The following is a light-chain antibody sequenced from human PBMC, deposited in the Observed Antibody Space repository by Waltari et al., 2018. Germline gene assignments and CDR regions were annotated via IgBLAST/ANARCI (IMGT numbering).Light chain of an antibody. CDR1: SSNIGSNY. CDR2: KNN. J-gene: IGLJ3*02. V-gene: IGLV1-47*01. Sequence: QSVLTQPPSASGTPGQKVTISCNGRSSNIGSNYVYGYQQFPGTAPKLLIFKNNQRPSGVPDRFSDSKSGTSASLAINGLRSEDEADYYCAAWDDSLSGLVLGGGTKVTVL. CDR3: AAWDDSLSGLV.